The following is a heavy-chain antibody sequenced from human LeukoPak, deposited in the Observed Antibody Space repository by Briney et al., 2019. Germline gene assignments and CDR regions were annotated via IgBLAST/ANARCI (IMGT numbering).Heavy chain of an antibody. CDR1: GGSISSSSYS. CDR2: IYYSGST. V-gene: IGHV4-39*01. CDR3: ARHGAITIFGEDPFDY. Sequence: SETLSLTCTVSGGSISSSSYSWGWIRQPPGKGLEWIGSIYYSGSTYYNLSLKSRVTISVDTSKNQFSLKLSSVTAADTAVYYCARHGAITIFGEDPFDYWGQGTLVTVSS. J-gene: IGHJ4*02. D-gene: IGHD3-3*01.